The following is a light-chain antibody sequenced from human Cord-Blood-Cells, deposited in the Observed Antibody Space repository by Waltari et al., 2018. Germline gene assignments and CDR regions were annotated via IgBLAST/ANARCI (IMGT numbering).Light chain of an antibody. V-gene: IGLV2-14*01. CDR1: SSDGGGYND. CDR3: SSYTSSSTFV. J-gene: IGLJ1*01. Sequence: QSALTQPASVSGSPGQSITISCTGTSSDGGGYNDVSWYQQHPGKAPKLMIYDVSKRPSGVSNRFSGSKSGNTASLTISGLQAEDEADYYCSSYTSSSTFVFGTGTKVTVL. CDR2: DVS.